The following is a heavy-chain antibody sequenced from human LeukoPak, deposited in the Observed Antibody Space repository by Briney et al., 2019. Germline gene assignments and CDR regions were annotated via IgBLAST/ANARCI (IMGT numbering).Heavy chain of an antibody. CDR1: GFTFSSYE. D-gene: IGHD3-16*01. V-gene: IGHV3-48*03. CDR2: ISTSGSTI. Sequence: PGGSLRLSCAASGFTFSSYEMNWVRQAPGKGLDWVSYISTSGSTIYYADSVKGRFTISRDNAKNSLYLQMTSLRAEDTAVFYCAKGTTDYDASDPLDFWGQGTLVTVSS. J-gene: IGHJ4*02. CDR3: AKGTTDYDASDPLDF.